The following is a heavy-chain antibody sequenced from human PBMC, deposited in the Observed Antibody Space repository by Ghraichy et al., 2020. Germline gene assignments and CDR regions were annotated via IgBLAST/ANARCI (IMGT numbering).Heavy chain of an antibody. J-gene: IGHJ6*02. CDR3: ARYGGAGGYYYYGMDV. CDR2: ISYDGSNK. D-gene: IGHD4-23*01. Sequence: GESLNISCAASGFTFSSYAMHWVRQAPGKGLEWVAVISYDGSNKYYADSVKGRFTISRDNSKNTLYLQMNSLRAEDTAVYYCARYGGAGGYYYYGMDVWGQGTTVTVSS. V-gene: IGHV3-30*04. CDR1: GFTFSSYA.